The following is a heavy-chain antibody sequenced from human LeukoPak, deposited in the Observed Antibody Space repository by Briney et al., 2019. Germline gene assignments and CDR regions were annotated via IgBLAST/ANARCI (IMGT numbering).Heavy chain of an antibody. D-gene: IGHD1-26*01. J-gene: IGHJ4*02. Sequence: ASVKVSCKASGYTFTGYYMHWVRQAPGQGLEWMGLINPNSGGTNYAQKFQGRVTMTRDTSINTAYMELRSDDTAVYYCARGAHSGSYFLIDYWGQGTLVTVSS. CDR1: GYTFTGYY. CDR2: INPNSGGT. V-gene: IGHV1-2*02. CDR3: ARGAHSGSYFLIDY.